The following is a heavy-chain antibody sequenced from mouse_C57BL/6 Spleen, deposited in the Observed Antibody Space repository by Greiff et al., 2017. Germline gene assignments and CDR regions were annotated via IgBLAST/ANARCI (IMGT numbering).Heavy chain of an antibody. CDR1: GFTFSDYG. J-gene: IGHJ4*01. V-gene: IGHV5-17*01. CDR3: ARKVYYASYYAMDY. D-gene: IGHD2-1*01. CDR2: ISSGSSTI. Sequence: EVQLVESGGGLVKPGGSLKLSCAASGFTFSDYGMHWVRQAPEKGLEWVAYISSGSSTIYYADTVKGRFTISRDNAKNTLFLQMTSLRSEDTAISYCARKVYYASYYAMDYWGQGTSVTVSS.